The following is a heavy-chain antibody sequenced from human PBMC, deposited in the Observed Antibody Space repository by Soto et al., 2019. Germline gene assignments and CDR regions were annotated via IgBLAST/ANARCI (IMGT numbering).Heavy chain of an antibody. CDR1: AYTFTSSH. Sequence: QVQLVQSGAEVKMPGASVKVSCKAFAYTFTSSHIHWVRQAPGQGLEWMGMINPSGGGTSYTQKFQGRLTMTRDTSTSTVYMEVSSLRSEDTAVYYCARGYCSGGSCSFRLDYWGQGTLVTVSS. CDR3: ARGYCSGGSCSFRLDY. V-gene: IGHV1-46*01. J-gene: IGHJ4*02. D-gene: IGHD2-15*01. CDR2: INPSGGGT.